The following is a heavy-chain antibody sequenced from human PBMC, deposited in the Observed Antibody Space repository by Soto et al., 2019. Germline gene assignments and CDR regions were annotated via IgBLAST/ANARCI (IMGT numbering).Heavy chain of an antibody. D-gene: IGHD3-22*01. J-gene: IGHJ4*02. CDR3: ARPPTYYYDSSGYSDY. V-gene: IGHV5-51*01. CDR2: IYPGDSDT. CDR1: GYSFTSYW. Sequence: LGESLKISCKGSGYSFTSYWIGWVRQMPGKGLEWMGVIYPGDSDTRYSPSFQGQVTISADKSISTAYLQSSSLKASDTAMYYCARPPTYYYDSSGYSDYWGQGTLVIVSS.